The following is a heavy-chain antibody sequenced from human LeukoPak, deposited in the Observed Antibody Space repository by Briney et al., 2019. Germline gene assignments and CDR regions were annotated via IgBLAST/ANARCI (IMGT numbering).Heavy chain of an antibody. CDR1: EYTFTGYY. D-gene: IGHD2-2*01. Sequence: GASVKVSCKTSEYTFTGYYIHWVRQAPGQGLEWLGRIDPNSGGTSYAHNFQGRVTMTRDTSISTAYMDLSSLRSDDTAVYYCARDSRVSGDYWGQGTLVTVSS. CDR2: IDPNSGGT. CDR3: ARDSRVSGDY. J-gene: IGHJ4*02. V-gene: IGHV1-2*06.